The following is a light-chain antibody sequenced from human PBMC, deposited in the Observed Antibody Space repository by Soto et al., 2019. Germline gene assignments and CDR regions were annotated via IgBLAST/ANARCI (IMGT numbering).Light chain of an antibody. Sequence: IQMTQSPSSLSANVGDRVTITCPASQSISSYLHWYQQKPGRAPKLLIYAASSLQSGVPSRFSGSGSGTDFTLTISSLQPEDFATYYCQQSYSTPTWTFGQGTKVDI. CDR3: QQSYSTPTWT. CDR2: AAS. V-gene: IGKV1-39*01. J-gene: IGKJ1*01. CDR1: QSISSY.